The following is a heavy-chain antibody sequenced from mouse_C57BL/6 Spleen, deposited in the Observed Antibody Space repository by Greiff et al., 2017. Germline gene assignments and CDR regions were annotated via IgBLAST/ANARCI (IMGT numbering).Heavy chain of an antibody. CDR2: IHPNSGST. D-gene: IGHD1-1*01. Sequence: QVQLQQPGAELVKPGASVKLSCKASGYTFPSYWMNWVKKRPGQGLEWIGMIHPNSGSTNYNEKFKSKATLTVDKSASTAYMHHSRLTSEDSAVYFCARSGSSYGYFDVWGTGTTVTVSS. V-gene: IGHV1-64*01. CDR1: GYTFPSYW. CDR3: ARSGSSYGYFDV. J-gene: IGHJ1*03.